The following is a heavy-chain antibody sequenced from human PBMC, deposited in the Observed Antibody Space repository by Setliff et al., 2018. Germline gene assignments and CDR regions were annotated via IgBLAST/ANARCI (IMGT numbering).Heavy chain of an antibody. CDR2: IYYSGST. D-gene: IGHD6-13*01. V-gene: IGHV4-39*01. CDR3: ARRGRGSSWFDTLFDY. J-gene: IGHJ4*02. Sequence: SETLSLTCNVSADSISSSYDYWAWIRQPPGKGLEWIGSIYYSGSTYYNPSLKSRVTISVDTSKNQFSLKLSSVTAADTAVYYCARRGRGSSWFDTLFDYWGQGTLVTVSS. CDR1: ADSISSSYDY.